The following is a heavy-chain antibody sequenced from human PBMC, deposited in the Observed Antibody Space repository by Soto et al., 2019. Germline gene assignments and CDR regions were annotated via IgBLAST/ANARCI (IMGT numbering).Heavy chain of an antibody. Sequence: GGSLRLSCAGSRFTFSSYWMQWVRQAPGKGLVWVSRINSDGSSTSYADSVKGRFTISRDNAKNTLYLQMNSLRAVDTAVYYCATRYSGSYYFDYWGQGTLVTVSS. CDR1: RFTFSSYW. V-gene: IGHV3-74*01. D-gene: IGHD1-26*01. CDR3: ATRYSGSYYFDY. CDR2: INSDGSST. J-gene: IGHJ4*02.